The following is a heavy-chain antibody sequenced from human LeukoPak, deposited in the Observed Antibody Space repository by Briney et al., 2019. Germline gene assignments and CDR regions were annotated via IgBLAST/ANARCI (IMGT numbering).Heavy chain of an antibody. CDR3: AKRFASGPLDY. J-gene: IGHJ4*02. Sequence: GGSLRLSCAASGFTFSSYAMHWVRQAPGKGLEWVAVISYDGSNKYYADAVKGRFTISRDNSRNTLYLQMNNMRAEDTALYYCAKRFASGPLDYWGQGTLVTVSS. D-gene: IGHD3-10*01. V-gene: IGHV3-30-3*02. CDR2: ISYDGSNK. CDR1: GFTFSSYA.